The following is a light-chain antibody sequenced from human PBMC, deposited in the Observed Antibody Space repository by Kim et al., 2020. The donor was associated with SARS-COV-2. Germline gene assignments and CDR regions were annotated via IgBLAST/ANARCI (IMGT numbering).Light chain of an antibody. CDR1: SSFVGGYNF. V-gene: IGLV2-11*03. CDR3: CSFAGSYFL. J-gene: IGLJ2*01. CDR2: DVN. Sequence: PGQSVTRSFTGSSSFVGGYNFVSWYQQHPGKAPKFMIYDVNKQPSGVPDRFSGSKSGNTASLTISGLQADDEADYYCCSFAGSYFLFGGGTQLTVL.